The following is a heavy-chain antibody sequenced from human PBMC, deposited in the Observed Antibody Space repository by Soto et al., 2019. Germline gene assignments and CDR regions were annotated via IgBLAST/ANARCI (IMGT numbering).Heavy chain of an antibody. D-gene: IGHD3-10*01. CDR3: ARPVVRGNYFDY. CDR2: IYYSGST. J-gene: IGHJ4*02. Sequence: QLQLQESGPGLVKPSETLSLTCTVSGGSISSSSYYWGWIRQPPGKGLEWIGSIYYSGSTYYNPSLKSRVTISVDTSKNQFSLKLSSVTAADTAVYYCARPVVRGNYFDYWGQGTLVTVSS. V-gene: IGHV4-39*01. CDR1: GGSISSSSYY.